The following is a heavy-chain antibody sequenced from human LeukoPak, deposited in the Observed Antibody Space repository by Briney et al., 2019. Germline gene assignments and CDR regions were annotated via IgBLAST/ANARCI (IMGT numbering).Heavy chain of an antibody. CDR1: GFTVSSNY. J-gene: IGHJ6*02. V-gene: IGHV3-53*01. Sequence: GGSLRLSCAASGFTVSSNYMSWVRQAPGKGLEWVSVIYSGGSTYYADSVKGRFTISRDNSKNTLYLQMNSLRAEDTAVYFCARETVAALYYAMDVGGQGTTVTVYS. CDR3: ARETVAALYYAMDV. D-gene: IGHD6-19*01. CDR2: IYSGGST.